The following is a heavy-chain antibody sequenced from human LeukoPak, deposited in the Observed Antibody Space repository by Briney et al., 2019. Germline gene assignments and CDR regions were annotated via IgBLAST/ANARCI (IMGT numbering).Heavy chain of an antibody. D-gene: IGHD6-19*01. CDR3: AKRQGIAVAQLPYFDY. CDR2: ISYDGSNK. V-gene: IGHV3-30-3*02. CDR1: GFTLSSYA. J-gene: IGHJ4*02. Sequence: GGSLRLSCAASGFTLSSYAMHWVRQAPGKGLEWVAVISYDGSNKYYADSVKGRFTISRDNSKNTLYLQMNSLRAEDTAVYYCAKRQGIAVAQLPYFDYWGQGTLATVSS.